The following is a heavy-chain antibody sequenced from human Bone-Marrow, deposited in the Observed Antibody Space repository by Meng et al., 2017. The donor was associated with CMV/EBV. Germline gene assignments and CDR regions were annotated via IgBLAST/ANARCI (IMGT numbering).Heavy chain of an antibody. Sequence: ASVKVSCKASGYTFTSYYMHWVRQAPGQGLEWTGIINPSGGSTSYAQKFQGRVTMTRDTSTSTVYMELSSLRSEDTAVYYCARVGYDILTGYPADAFDIWGQGTMVTV. D-gene: IGHD3-9*01. CDR2: INPSGGST. CDR3: ARVGYDILTGYPADAFDI. V-gene: IGHV1-46*01. J-gene: IGHJ3*02. CDR1: GYTFTSYY.